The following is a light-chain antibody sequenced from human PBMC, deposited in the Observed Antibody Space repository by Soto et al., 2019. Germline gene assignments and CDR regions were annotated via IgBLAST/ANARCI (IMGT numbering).Light chain of an antibody. CDR3: QQRSNWPPWT. CDR1: QSVSSY. V-gene: IGKV3-11*01. J-gene: IGKJ1*01. Sequence: EIVLTQSPATLSLSPGERATLSCSASQSVSSYLAWYQQKPGQAPRLLIYDASNRATGIPARFSGSGSGTDLTLTISSLEPEDFAVYYCQQRSNWPPWTFGQGTKVDIK. CDR2: DAS.